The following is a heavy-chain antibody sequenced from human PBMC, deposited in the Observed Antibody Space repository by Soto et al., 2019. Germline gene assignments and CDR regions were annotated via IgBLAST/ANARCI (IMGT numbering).Heavy chain of an antibody. CDR3: ARGGHIVLMVYATAPAFDP. CDR2: IIPIFGTA. V-gene: IGHV1-69*13. J-gene: IGHJ5*02. Sequence: SVKVSCKASGGTFSSYAISWVRQAPGQGPEWMGGIIPIFGTANYAQKFQGRVTITADESTSTAYMELSSLRSEDTAVYYCARGGHIVLMVYATAPAFDPWGQGTLVTVSS. D-gene: IGHD2-8*01. CDR1: GGTFSSYA.